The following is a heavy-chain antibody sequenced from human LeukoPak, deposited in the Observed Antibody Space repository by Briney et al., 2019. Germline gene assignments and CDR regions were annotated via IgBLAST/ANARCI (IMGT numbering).Heavy chain of an antibody. J-gene: IGHJ4*02. V-gene: IGHV1-3*01. CDR1: GYTFTSYV. CDR3: ARGYGEFNPDY. Sequence: GASVKVSCKASGYTFTSYVSHWVRQAPGQRLEWMGWINAGNGNTKYSQKFQGRVTITRDTSASTAYMELSSLRSEDTAVYYCARGYGEFNPDYWGQGTLVTVSS. D-gene: IGHD3-10*01. CDR2: INAGNGNT.